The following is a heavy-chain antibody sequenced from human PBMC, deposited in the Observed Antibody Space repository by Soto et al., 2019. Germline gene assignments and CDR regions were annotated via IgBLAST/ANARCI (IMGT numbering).Heavy chain of an antibody. CDR3: ARERCSSTSCYSGFEP. J-gene: IGHJ5*02. CDR2: ISAYNGNT. D-gene: IGHD2-2*02. CDR1: GYTFTSYG. Sequence: ASVKVSCKASGYTFTSYGISWVRQAPGQGLEWMGWISAYNGNTNYAQKLQGRVTMTTDTSTSTAYMELRSLRSDDTAVYYCARERCSSTSCYSGFEPWGQGTLVTASS. V-gene: IGHV1-18*01.